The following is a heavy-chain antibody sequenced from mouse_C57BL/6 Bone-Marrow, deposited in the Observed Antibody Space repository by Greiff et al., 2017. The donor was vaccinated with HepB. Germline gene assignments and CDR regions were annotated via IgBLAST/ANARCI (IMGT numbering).Heavy chain of an antibody. Sequence: EVQVVESEGGLVQPGSSMKLSCTASGFTFSDYYMAWVRQVPEKGLEWVANINYDGSSTYYLDSLKSRFIISRDNAKNILYLQMSSLKSEDTATYYCARAPFTTERGAMDYWGQGTSVTVSS. CDR2: INYDGSST. CDR1: GFTFSDYY. J-gene: IGHJ4*01. CDR3: ARAPFTTERGAMDY. D-gene: IGHD1-1*01. V-gene: IGHV5-16*01.